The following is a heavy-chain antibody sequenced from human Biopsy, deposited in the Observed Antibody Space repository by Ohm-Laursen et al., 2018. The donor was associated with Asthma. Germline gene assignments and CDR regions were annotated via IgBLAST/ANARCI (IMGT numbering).Heavy chain of an antibody. CDR2: VFWSGST. J-gene: IGHJ6*02. CDR1: GGYTGSSDPH. Sequence: PSETLSLTCRVSGGYTGSSDPHWAWIRQAPGKGLEWIGFVFWSGSTHYSRSLERRVSISIDTATNEFSMKLWSVTPADTAVYFCARVVSYGDIYFGIDVWGPGNTVVVS. D-gene: IGHD4-17*01. V-gene: IGHV4-30-4*01. CDR3: ARVVSYGDIYFGIDV.